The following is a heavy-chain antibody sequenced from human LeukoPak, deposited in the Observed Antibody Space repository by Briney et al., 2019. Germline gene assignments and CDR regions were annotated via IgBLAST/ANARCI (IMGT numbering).Heavy chain of an antibody. D-gene: IGHD3-22*01. CDR1: AGSISSYY. CDR3: AVYYDSSGYAAFDI. CDR2: IYYSGST. V-gene: IGHV4-59*08. J-gene: IGHJ3*02. Sequence: SETLSLTCTVSAGSISSYYWSWIRQPPGKGLEWIGYIYYSGSTNYNPSLKSRVTISVDTSKNQFSLKLSSVTAADTAVYYCAVYYDSSGYAAFDIWGQGTMVTVSS.